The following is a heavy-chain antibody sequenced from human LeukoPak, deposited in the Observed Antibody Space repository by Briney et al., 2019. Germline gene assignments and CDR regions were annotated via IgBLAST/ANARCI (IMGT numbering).Heavy chain of an antibody. CDR1: GFTFDDYA. J-gene: IGHJ4*02. CDR2: ISGDGGST. D-gene: IGHD5-24*01. CDR3: ARVGDGYSAFDY. V-gene: IGHV3-43*02. Sequence: GGSLRLSCAASGFTFDDYAMHWVRQAPGKGLEWVSLISGDGGSTYYADSVKGRFTISRDNSKNTLYLQMNSLRAEDTAVYYCARVGDGYSAFDYWGQGTLVTVSS.